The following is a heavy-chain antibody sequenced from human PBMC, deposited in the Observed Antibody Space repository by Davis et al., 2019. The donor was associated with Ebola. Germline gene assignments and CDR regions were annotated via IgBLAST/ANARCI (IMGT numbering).Heavy chain of an antibody. V-gene: IGHV1-69*06. J-gene: IGHJ4*02. CDR2: IIPIYGTI. CDR1: GGTFTNYG. D-gene: IGHD1-26*01. Sequence: SVKVSCKTSGGTFTNYGFSWVRQAPGQGLEWMGGIIPIYGTINYAQKFQGRVTITADKSTSTAYMELSSLRSEDTAVYYCATTLDQPLLDYWGQGTLVTVSS. CDR3: ATTLDQPLLDY.